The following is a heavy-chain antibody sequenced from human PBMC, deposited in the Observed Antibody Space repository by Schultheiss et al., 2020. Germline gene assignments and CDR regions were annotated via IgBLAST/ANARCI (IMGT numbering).Heavy chain of an antibody. CDR2: ISSSSSTI. J-gene: IGHJ6*02. V-gene: IGHV3-48*01. CDR1: GFTFSSYA. Sequence: GGSLRLSCAASGFTFSSYAMHWVRQAPGKGLEWVSYISSSSSTIYYADSVKGRFTISRDNSKNTVYLQMNSLRSEDTAVYYCAADLDNGAASGSYMRGYYYYYGMDVWGQGTTVTVSS. CDR3: AADLDNGAASGSYMRGYYYYYGMDV. D-gene: IGHD1-26*01.